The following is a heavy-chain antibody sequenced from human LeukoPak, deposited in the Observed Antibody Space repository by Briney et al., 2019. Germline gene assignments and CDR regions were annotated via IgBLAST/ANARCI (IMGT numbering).Heavy chain of an antibody. CDR2: ISSSSRYT. J-gene: IGHJ4*02. CDR3: ARDEARGYDFRPQDH. D-gene: IGHD3-3*01. V-gene: IGHV3-21*01. CDR1: GFCLRDYS. Sequence: GGSLRLSCAASGFCLRDYSMDWVRQAPGKGLEWVSSISSSSRYTFYVDSVKGRFTISRDNAKNSLYLQMNSLRVEDTAVYYCARDEARGYDFRPQDHWGQGTLVSVSS.